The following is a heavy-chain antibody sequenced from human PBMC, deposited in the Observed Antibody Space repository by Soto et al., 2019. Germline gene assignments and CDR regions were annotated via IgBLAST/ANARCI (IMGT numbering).Heavy chain of an antibody. CDR1: GFTFSDYY. CDR2: ISSSGSTI. J-gene: IGHJ6*03. D-gene: IGHD6-13*01. Sequence: GGSLRLSCAASGFTFSDYYMSWIRQAPGKGLEWVSYISSSGSTIYYADSVKGRFTISRDNAKNSLYLQMNSLRAEDTAVYYCARSALSSWYGYYMDVWGKGTTVTVSS. V-gene: IGHV3-11*01. CDR3: ARSALSSWYGYYMDV.